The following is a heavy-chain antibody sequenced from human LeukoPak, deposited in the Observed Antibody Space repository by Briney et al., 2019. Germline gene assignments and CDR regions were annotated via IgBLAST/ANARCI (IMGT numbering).Heavy chain of an antibody. D-gene: IGHD1-26*01. CDR2: IYYSGTT. V-gene: IGHV4-59*01. CDR1: GGSISSYY. J-gene: IGHJ4*02. CDR3: ARSSGTYRSFDY. Sequence: SETLSLTCTVSGGSISSYYWSWIRQPPGKGLEWIGYIYYSGTTDYNLSLKSRVTISVDTSNNQFSLKVISVTAADTAVYYCARSSGTYRSFDYWGQGTLVTVSS.